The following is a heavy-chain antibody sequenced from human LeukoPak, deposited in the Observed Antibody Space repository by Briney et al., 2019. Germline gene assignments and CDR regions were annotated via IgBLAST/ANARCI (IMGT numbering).Heavy chain of an antibody. CDR1: GYTFTGHF. V-gene: IGHV1-2*02. CDR3: SREASCDSTSCPQDH. J-gene: IGHJ4*02. D-gene: IGHD2-2*01. Sequence: ASVRVSCKACGYTFTGHFIFWVRQSPGQRLELMAWINPDTGVTNYAQKFQGRVTVASDTSISTAYLDISRLTSDDTALYYCSREASCDSTSCPQDHWVQGTLVTVSS. CDR2: INPDTGVT.